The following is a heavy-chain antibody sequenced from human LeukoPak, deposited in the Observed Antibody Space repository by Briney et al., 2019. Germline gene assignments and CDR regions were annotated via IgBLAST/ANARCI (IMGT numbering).Heavy chain of an antibody. Sequence: ASVKVSCKASGYTFTSYDINWVRQAPGQGLEWMGWMNPNSGNTGYAQKFQGRVTMTRNTSISTAYMELSSLRSEDTAVYYCAREEEGSGWVTNFDPWGQGTLVTVSS. V-gene: IGHV1-8*01. J-gene: IGHJ5*02. D-gene: IGHD6-19*01. CDR3: AREEEGSGWVTNFDP. CDR1: GYTFTSYD. CDR2: MNPNSGNT.